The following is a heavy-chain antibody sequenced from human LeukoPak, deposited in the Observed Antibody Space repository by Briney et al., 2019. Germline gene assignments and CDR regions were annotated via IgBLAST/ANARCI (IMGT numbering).Heavy chain of an antibody. CDR1: GFTVSSNY. J-gene: IGHJ4*02. V-gene: IGHV3-66*02. Sequence: GGSLRLSCAASGFTVSSNYMSWVRQAPGKGLEWVSVIYSGGSTYYADSVEGRFTISRDNSKNTLYLQMNSLRAEDTAVYYCARVPGSSGYYDYWGQGTLVTVSS. CDR2: IYSGGST. D-gene: IGHD3-22*01. CDR3: ARVPGSSGYYDY.